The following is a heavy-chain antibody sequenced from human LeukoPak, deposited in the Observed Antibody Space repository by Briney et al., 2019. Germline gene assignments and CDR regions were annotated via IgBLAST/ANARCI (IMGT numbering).Heavy chain of an antibody. V-gene: IGHV1-46*01. J-gene: IGHJ4*02. CDR1: GYIFTSYY. CDR3: AREGSLISSALDY. Sequence: ASVKVSCKASGYIFTSYYMHWVRQAPGQGLEWMGVINSSGGSTGYAQKFQGRLTMTSDTSTGTVYMELSSLRSEDTAVYYCAREGSLISSALDYWGQGTLVTVSS. CDR2: INSSGGST. D-gene: IGHD3-10*01.